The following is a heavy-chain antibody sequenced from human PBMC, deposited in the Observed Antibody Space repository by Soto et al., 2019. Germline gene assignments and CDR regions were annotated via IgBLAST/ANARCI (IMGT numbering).Heavy chain of an antibody. CDR2: ISGSGGST. CDR1: GFTFSSYA. V-gene: IGHV3-23*01. Sequence: GGSLRLSCAASGFTFSSYAMSWVRQAPGKGLEWVSAISGSGGSTYYADSVKGRFTISRDNSKNTLYLQMNSLRAEDTAVYYCEKSPHSLVVPAAIWYWGQGTLVTVSS. CDR3: EKSPHSLVVPAAIWY. J-gene: IGHJ4*02. D-gene: IGHD2-2*02.